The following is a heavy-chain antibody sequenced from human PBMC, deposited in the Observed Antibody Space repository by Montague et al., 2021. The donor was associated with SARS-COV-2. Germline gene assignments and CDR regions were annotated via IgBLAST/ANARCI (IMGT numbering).Heavy chain of an antibody. CDR1: GFTFSNSA. Sequence: SLRLSCAASGFTFSNSALNWVRQAPGKGLEWVSGSSGSDGGTHYADSVKARFTISRDNSKNVLYLQMHSLRAEDTALYYCAKDSYYYGLGYGMDVWGQGTTVTVSS. CDR3: AKDSYYYGLGYGMDV. D-gene: IGHD3-10*01. CDR2: SSGSDGGT. J-gene: IGHJ6*02. V-gene: IGHV3-23*01.